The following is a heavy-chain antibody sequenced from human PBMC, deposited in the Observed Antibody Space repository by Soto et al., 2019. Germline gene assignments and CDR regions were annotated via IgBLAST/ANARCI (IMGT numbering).Heavy chain of an antibody. CDR2: IRSKAYGGTT. CDR1: GFAVGDYA. Sequence: GSLRLSCRASGFAVGDYAMSWFRQAPGGGLEWVGFIRSKAYGGTTEYAASVKGRFTISRDDSKSIAYLQMNSLKTEDTAVYYCTSGGYSYGSIALGVYGMDVWGQGTTVTVSS. D-gene: IGHD5-18*01. J-gene: IGHJ6*02. CDR3: TSGGYSYGSIALGVYGMDV. V-gene: IGHV3-49*03.